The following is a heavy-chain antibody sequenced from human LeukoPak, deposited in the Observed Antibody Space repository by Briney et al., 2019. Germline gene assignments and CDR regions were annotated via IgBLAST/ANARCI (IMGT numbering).Heavy chain of an antibody. CDR3: ARGPHERSGYPDD. Sequence: ASVNVSCKVSGYTLTELSMHWVRQAPGKGLEWTGGFDPEDGETIYAQKFQGRVTLTTDTSTSTAYMELRSLRSDDTAVYYCARGPHERSGYPDDWGQGTLVTVSS. V-gene: IGHV1-24*01. D-gene: IGHD3-22*01. CDR2: FDPEDGET. J-gene: IGHJ4*02. CDR1: GYTLTELS.